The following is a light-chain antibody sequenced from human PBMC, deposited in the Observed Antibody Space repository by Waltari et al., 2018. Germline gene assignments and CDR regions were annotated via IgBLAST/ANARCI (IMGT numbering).Light chain of an antibody. V-gene: IGKV3-11*01. J-gene: IGKJ4*01. CDR1: QGVRVY. CDR2: DTS. CDR3: QQRHNWPLT. Sequence: EIVLTQSPATLSLSPGERATLSCRASQGVRVYLAWYQQKPGQAPRLLIYDTSNRASGTPDRFSGSGSGTDFSLSISSLEPEDFAVYYCQQRHNWPLTFGGGTKVEIK.